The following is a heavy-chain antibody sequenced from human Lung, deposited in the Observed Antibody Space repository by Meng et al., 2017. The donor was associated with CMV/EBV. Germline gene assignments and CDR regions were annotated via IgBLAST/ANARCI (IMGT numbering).Heavy chain of an antibody. CDR1: GFTFSGYY. V-gene: IGHV1-46*01. CDR3: ARDNSYINSWWFDP. J-gene: IGHJ5*02. D-gene: IGHD4-23*01. Sequence: SGFTFSGYYIHWVGQAPGQGLEWMGIINPSGDHTWYSQKFQGRVTMTRDTSTSTVYMELSSLRFEDTAVYYCARDNSYINSWWFDPWGQGTLVTVSS. CDR2: INPSGDHT.